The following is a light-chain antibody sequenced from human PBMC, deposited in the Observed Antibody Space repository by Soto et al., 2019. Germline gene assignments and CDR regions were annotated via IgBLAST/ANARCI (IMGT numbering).Light chain of an antibody. CDR3: QQYNNWPWT. V-gene: IGKV3-15*01. CDR2: GAS. CDR1: QSVSST. Sequence: EIVMTQSPATLSVSPGERATLSCRASQSVSSTLDWYQQKPGQAPRLLIYGASTRATGIPARFSGSGSGTDFTLTISSLQSEDFAVYYCQQYNNWPWTFGQGTKVEIK. J-gene: IGKJ1*01.